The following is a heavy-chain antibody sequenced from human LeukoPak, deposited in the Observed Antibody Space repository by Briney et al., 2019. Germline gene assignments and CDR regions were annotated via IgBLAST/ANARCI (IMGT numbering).Heavy chain of an antibody. J-gene: IGHJ4*02. V-gene: IGHV3-23*01. CDR2: VTGDGITT. Sequence: GGSLRLSCAASGLTFRYSAMRWVRHAPGKGREWVSTVTGDGITTYYGNSVKGRFTISRDNSKNRGYLQLNSLRADDTAVYYCAKDSPLVGYTRDWSSNSFDHLGQETLVTVSS. D-gene: IGHD2-2*02. CDR1: GLTFRYSA. CDR3: AKDSPLVGYTRDWSSNSFDH.